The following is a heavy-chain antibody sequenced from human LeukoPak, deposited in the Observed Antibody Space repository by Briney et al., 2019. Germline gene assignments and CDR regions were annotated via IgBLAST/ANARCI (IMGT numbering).Heavy chain of an antibody. J-gene: IGHJ4*02. CDR1: GFTFSSYS. V-gene: IGHV3-21*01. Sequence: GGSLRLSRAASGFTFSSYSMNWVRQAPGKGLEWVSSISSSSSYIYYADSVKGRFTISRDNAKNSLYLQMNSLRAEDTAVYYCARTSITGTSLDYWGQGTLVTVSS. D-gene: IGHD1-7*01. CDR2: ISSSSSYI. CDR3: ARTSITGTSLDY.